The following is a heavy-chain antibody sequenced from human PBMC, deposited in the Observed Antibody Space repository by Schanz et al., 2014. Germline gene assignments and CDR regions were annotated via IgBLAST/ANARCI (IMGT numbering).Heavy chain of an antibody. J-gene: IGHJ4*02. CDR1: GFSFNNYG. V-gene: IGHV3-33*08. CDR3: ARGVRVRGIIIDY. Sequence: VQLVESGGSVVQPGRSLRLSCAASGFSFNNYGLNWVRQAPGKGLEWVAFIWSDANNKNYADSVKGRFTISRDNSKNTVYLQMNSLRAEDTAEYYCARGVRVRGIIIDYWGPGTLVTVSS. D-gene: IGHD3-10*01. CDR2: IWSDANNK.